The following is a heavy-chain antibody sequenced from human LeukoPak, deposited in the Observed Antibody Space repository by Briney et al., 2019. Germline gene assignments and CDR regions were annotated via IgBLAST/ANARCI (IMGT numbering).Heavy chain of an antibody. J-gene: IGHJ4*02. D-gene: IGHD3-3*01. CDR1: GFTFGDYG. CDR3: TRNPYYDFCCFDY. V-gene: IGHV3-49*03. CDR2: VRSKAHGGTI. Sequence: GGSLRLSCTASGFTFGDYGMSWFRQSPRKGPEWVSFVRSKAHGGTIEYAASVKGRFTISRDDSKSIAYLQMNSLKTEDTAVYYCTRNPYYDFCCFDYWGEGTLVTVSS.